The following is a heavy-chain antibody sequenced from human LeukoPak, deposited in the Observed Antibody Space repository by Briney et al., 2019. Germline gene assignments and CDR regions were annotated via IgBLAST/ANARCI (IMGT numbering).Heavy chain of an antibody. CDR1: GFTFSSYA. CDR2: ISGSGGST. V-gene: IGHV3-23*01. D-gene: IGHD3-3*01. CDR3: AKKENYDFWSGPIDY. J-gene: IGHJ4*02. Sequence: GGSLRLSCAASGFTFSSYAISWVRQAPGKGLEWVSAISGSGGSTYYVGSVKGRFTISRDNSKNTLYLQMNSLRAEDTVVYYCAKKENYDFWSGPIDYWGQGTLVTVSS.